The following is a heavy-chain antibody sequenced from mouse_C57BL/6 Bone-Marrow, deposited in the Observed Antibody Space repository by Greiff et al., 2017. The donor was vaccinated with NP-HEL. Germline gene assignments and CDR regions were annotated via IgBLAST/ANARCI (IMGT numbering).Heavy chain of an antibody. Sequence: DVHLVESGGGLVQPKGSLKLSCAASGFTFNTYAMHWVRQAPGQGLEWVARIRRKSSNYATYYADSVKDRFTISRDDSQSMLYLQMNNLKTEDTAMYYCEREYPFAYWGQGTLVTVSA. CDR3: EREYPFAY. V-gene: IGHV10-3*01. J-gene: IGHJ3*01. CDR2: IRRKSSNYAT. D-gene: IGHD5-1-1*01. CDR1: GFTFNTYA.